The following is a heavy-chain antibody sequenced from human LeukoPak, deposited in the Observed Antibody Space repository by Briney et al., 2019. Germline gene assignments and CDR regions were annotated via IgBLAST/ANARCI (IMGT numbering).Heavy chain of an antibody. J-gene: IGHJ6*03. V-gene: IGHV3-7*01. CDR1: GLTSSRYW. CDR2: INQDGSEK. Sequence: GGSLRLSCAASGLTSSRYWMTWVRQAPGKGLEWVATINQDGSEKYHVDSVKGRFTISRDNAKNSLYLQINSLRPEDTAVYYCAGYCIYTVCYSYIDYYMDVWGKGTTVTVSS. CDR3: AGYCIYTVCYSYIDYYMDV. D-gene: IGHD2-8*01.